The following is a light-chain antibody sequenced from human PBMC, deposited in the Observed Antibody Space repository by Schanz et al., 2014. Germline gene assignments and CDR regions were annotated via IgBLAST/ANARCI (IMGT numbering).Light chain of an antibody. CDR2: GAS. Sequence: IQLTQSPSSLSAYVGDRVRISCRASEDISVFLAWYQQTPGKAPKLLIYGASTMQSGVPARFVGSGSGTEFTLTITNLQPDDFATYYCQQSDTTPTFGQGTRLEI. V-gene: IGKV1-39*01. CDR3: QQSDTTPT. J-gene: IGKJ5*01. CDR1: EDISVF.